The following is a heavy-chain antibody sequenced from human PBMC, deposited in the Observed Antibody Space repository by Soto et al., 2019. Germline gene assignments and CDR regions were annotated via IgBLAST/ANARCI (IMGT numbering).Heavy chain of an antibody. Sequence: QVQLVESGGGVVQPGRSLRLSCAASGFTFSRYGMQWVRQAPGKGLEWVAVISYDGSNKYYADSAKGRYTISRDNSKNTLDLQMNSLRVEDTAVYYCAKSGGTFGELSPVGDWGQGTPVTVSS. CDR2: ISYDGSNK. CDR3: AKSGGTFGELSPVGD. V-gene: IGHV3-30*18. CDR1: GFTFSRYG. D-gene: IGHD3-10*01. J-gene: IGHJ4*02.